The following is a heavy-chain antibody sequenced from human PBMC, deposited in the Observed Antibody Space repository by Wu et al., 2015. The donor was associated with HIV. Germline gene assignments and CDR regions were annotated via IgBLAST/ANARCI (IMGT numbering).Heavy chain of an antibody. V-gene: IGHV1-46*01. J-gene: IGHJ4*02. Sequence: QVQLVQSGAEVKKPGASVKVSCKASGYTFTSYYMHWVRQAPGQGLEWMGIINPSGGSTSYAEKFQGRVTMTRDTSTSTVYMELSSLRSEDTAVYYCTRGRSYYGSGSYSDYWGPGTLGHRLL. D-gene: IGHD3-10*01. CDR1: GYTFTSYY. CDR2: INPSGGST. CDR3: TRGRSYYGSGSYSDY.